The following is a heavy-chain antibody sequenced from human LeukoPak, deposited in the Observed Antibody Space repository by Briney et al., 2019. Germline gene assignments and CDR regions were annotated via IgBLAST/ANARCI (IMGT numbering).Heavy chain of an antibody. V-gene: IGHV3-30*03. CDR3: ASDIAVAGTGVGY. D-gene: IGHD6-19*01. Sequence: GGSLRLSCAASGFAFSSYGMHWVRQAPGKGLEWVAVISYDGSNKYYADSVKGRFTISRDNSKNTLYLQMNSLRAEDTAVYYCASDIAVAGTGVGYWGQGTLVTVSS. CDR1: GFAFSSYG. CDR2: ISYDGSNK. J-gene: IGHJ4*02.